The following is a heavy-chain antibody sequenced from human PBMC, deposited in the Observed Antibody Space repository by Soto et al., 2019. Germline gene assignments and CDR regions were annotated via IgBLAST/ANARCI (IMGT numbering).Heavy chain of an antibody. CDR3: ARTGRSLDY. Sequence: EVQLVESGGGLVQPGGSLRLSCVVSGFTFSDQYMDWVRQAPGKGLEWVGRTGNKANSYTTEYAASVKGRFTISRDDSKNSLYLQMNSLKTEDTAVDYCARTGRSLDYWGQGTLVTVSS. V-gene: IGHV3-72*01. CDR1: GFTFSDQY. CDR2: TGNKANSYTT. J-gene: IGHJ4*02.